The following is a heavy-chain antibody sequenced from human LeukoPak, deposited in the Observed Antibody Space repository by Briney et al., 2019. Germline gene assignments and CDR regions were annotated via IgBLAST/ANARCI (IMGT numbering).Heavy chain of an antibody. D-gene: IGHD3-22*01. Sequence: GGPLRLSCVASRFTFDDYAMHWVRQAPGKGLEWVSLISGDGGTTYYSDSVKSRFTISRDNSKNSLYLQMISLRTEDTALYYCAKDSYDSSGYYDYWGQGTLVTVSS. J-gene: IGHJ4*02. V-gene: IGHV3-43*02. CDR2: ISGDGGTT. CDR3: AKDSYDSSGYYDY. CDR1: RFTFDDYA.